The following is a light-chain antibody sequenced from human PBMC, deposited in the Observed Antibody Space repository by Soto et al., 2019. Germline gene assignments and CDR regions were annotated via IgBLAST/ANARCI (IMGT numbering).Light chain of an antibody. CDR3: HQYGSSPGT. V-gene: IGKV3-20*01. CDR2: GAS. J-gene: IGKJ1*01. CDR1: QSVSSSY. Sequence: EIVLTQSPGTLSLSPGERATLSCRASQSVSSSYLAWYQQKPGQAPRLLIYGASSRATGIPDRFSGSGSGTDFTLTISRVEPEDFAVYYCHQYGSSPGTFGQGTKVEIK.